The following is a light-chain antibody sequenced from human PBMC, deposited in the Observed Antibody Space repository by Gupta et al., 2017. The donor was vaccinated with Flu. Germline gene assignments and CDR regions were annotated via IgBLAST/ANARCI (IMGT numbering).Light chain of an antibody. CDR2: SND. CDR1: SPNIGGNT. J-gene: IGLJ2*01. CDR3: ATWDDSVNVLV. Sequence: QSVLTQPPSVSWTPGQRVSISWSGSSPNIGGNTVNWYQQLPRTAPKRLPYSNDQRPPGVPDRIAGSKSGTSASLDISGLQSEDEADYYCATWDDSVNVLVFGGGTKLTVL. V-gene: IGLV1-44*01.